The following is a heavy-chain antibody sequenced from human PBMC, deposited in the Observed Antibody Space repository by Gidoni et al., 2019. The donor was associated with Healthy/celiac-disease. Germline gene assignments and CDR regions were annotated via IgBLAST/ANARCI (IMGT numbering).Heavy chain of an antibody. D-gene: IGHD5-12*01. J-gene: IGHJ4*02. CDR1: GFTFSSYA. CDR3: ATSGGEMATMEEIPFDY. Sequence: EVQLLESGGGLVQPGGSLRLSCAASGFTFSSYAMSWVRQAPGKGLEWVSAIRGSGGSTYYADSVKGRFTISRDNSKNTLYLQMKSLRAEDTAVYYCATSGGEMATMEEIPFDYWGQGTLVTVSS. CDR2: IRGSGGST. V-gene: IGHV3-23*01.